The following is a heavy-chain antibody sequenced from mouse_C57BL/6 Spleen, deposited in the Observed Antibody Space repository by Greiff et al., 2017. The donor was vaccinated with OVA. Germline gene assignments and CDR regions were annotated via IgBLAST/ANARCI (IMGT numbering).Heavy chain of an antibody. V-gene: IGHV1-64*01. Sequence: QVQLQQPGAELVKPGASVKLSCKASGYTFTSYWMHWVKQRPGQGLEWIGMIHPNSGSTNYNEKFKSKATLTVDKSSSTAYMQLSSLTSEDSAVYYCARRSYYGNDGVDYWGQGTTLTVSS. CDR1: GYTFTSYW. D-gene: IGHD2-2*01. J-gene: IGHJ2*01. CDR2: IHPNSGST. CDR3: ARRSYYGNDGVDY.